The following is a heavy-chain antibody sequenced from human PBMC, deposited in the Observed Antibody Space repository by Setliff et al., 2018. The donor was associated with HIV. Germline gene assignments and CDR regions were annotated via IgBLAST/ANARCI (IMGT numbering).Heavy chain of an antibody. Sequence: GGSLRLSCAASGFTFSSYAMSWVRQAPGSGLEWVSGITANDGNSYYADSVKGRFTISKDISKNTLYPQMNSLRAEDTAVYYCAKDRGSDPYDPIDYWGQGTLVTVSS. CDR2: ITANDGNS. D-gene: IGHD3-22*01. CDR3: AKDRGSDPYDPIDY. CDR1: GFTFSSYA. J-gene: IGHJ4*02. V-gene: IGHV3-23*01.